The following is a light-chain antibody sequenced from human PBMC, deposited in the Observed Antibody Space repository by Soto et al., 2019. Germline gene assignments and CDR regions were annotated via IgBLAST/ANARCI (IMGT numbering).Light chain of an antibody. CDR3: QQYGNSRWT. J-gene: IGKJ1*01. Sequence: EIVLTQSPDTLSLSPGERATLSCRASQSVSSSYLAWYQQTPGQAPRLLIYGTSNRATGIPDRFSGSGSGTDFTLTISRLEPEDFPVYYCQQYGNSRWTFGQGTKVEIK. CDR1: QSVSSSY. V-gene: IGKV3-20*01. CDR2: GTS.